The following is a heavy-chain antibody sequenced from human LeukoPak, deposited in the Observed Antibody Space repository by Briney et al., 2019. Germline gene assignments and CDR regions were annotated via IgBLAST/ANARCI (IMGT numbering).Heavy chain of an antibody. CDR3: ARDLGRGYCCSTSCIYNWFDP. Sequence: SVKVSCKASGGTFSSYAISWVRQAPGQGLEWMGGIIPIFGTANYAQKFQGRVTITADESTSTAYMELSSLRSEDTAVYYCARDLGRGYCCSTSCIYNWFDPWGQGTLVTVSS. CDR2: IIPIFGTA. CDR1: GGTFSSYA. D-gene: IGHD2-2*01. J-gene: IGHJ5*02. V-gene: IGHV1-69*13.